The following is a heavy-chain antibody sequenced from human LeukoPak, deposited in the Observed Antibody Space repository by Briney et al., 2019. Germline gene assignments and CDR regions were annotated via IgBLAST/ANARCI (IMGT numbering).Heavy chain of an antibody. CDR3: ARGLGTVNDAFDI. CDR2: IGASGSST. V-gene: IGHV3-23*01. Sequence: GGSLRLSCAASGFTFSSYWMSWVRQAPGKGLEWVSGIGASGSSTYYGDPVKGRFTISRDNSKTTLFLQMNSLRAEDTAVYYCARGLGTVNDAFDIWGQGTMVTVSS. J-gene: IGHJ3*02. D-gene: IGHD4-17*01. CDR1: GFTFSSYW.